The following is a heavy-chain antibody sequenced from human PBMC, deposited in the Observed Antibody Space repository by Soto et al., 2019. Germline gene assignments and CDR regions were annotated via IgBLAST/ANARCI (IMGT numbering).Heavy chain of an antibody. Sequence: QVQLQESGPGLVKPSGTLSLTCAVSGASISTRNWWSWVRQPPGMGLEWIGEIYHSGSTNYDPSLKSRVTVSVDQSKHQFSLKLSSVTAADTAVYYWARALDSSGYYYDYWGQGTLVTVSS. CDR1: GASISTRNW. D-gene: IGHD3-22*01. CDR2: IYHSGST. J-gene: IGHJ4*02. V-gene: IGHV4-4*02. CDR3: ARALDSSGYYYDY.